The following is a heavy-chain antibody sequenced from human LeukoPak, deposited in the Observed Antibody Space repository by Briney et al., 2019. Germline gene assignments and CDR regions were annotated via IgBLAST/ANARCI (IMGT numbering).Heavy chain of an antibody. CDR2: MNPNSGNT. CDR3: ARGSGYSGYDWSSRGTFDY. D-gene: IGHD5-12*01. V-gene: IGHV1-8*01. J-gene: IGHJ4*02. CDR1: GYTFTSFD. Sequence: ASVKVSCKASGYTFTSFDINWVRQATGQGLEWMGWMNPNSGNTGYAQKFQGRITMTRNTSISTAYMELSSLRSEDMAVYYCARGSGYSGYDWSSRGTFDYWGQGTLVTVSS.